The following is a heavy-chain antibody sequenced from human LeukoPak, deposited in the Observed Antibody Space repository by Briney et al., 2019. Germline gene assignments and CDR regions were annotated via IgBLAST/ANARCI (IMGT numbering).Heavy chain of an antibody. J-gene: IGHJ3*02. CDR2: IYSGGST. V-gene: IGHV3-53*01. D-gene: IGHD3-22*01. CDR1: GFTVSSNY. CDR3: AKDHYYDSLSPYFDI. Sequence: PGGSLRLSCAASGFTVSSNYMSWVRQAPGKGLEWVSVIYSGGSTYYADSVKGRFTISRDNSKNTLYLQMNSLRAEDTAVYYCAKDHYYDSLSPYFDIWGQGTMVTVSS.